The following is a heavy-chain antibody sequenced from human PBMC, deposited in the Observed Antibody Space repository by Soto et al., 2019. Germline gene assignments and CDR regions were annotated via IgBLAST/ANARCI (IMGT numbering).Heavy chain of an antibody. D-gene: IGHD4-4*01. V-gene: IGHV3-73*01. CDR1: GFTFSGSA. CDR3: TRPATVTTRVGKYYYYYGMDV. CDR2: IRSKANSYAT. Sequence: EVQLVESGGGLVQPGGSLKLSCAASGFTFSGSAMHWVRQASGKGLEWVGRIRSKANSYATAYAASVKGRFTISRDDSKNTAYLQINSLKTEDTAVYYCTRPATVTTRVGKYYYYYGMDVWGQGTTVTVSS. J-gene: IGHJ6*02.